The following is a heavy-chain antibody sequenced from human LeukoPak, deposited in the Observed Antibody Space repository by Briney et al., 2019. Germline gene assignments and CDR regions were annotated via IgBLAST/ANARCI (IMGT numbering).Heavy chain of an antibody. CDR1: GFTFSDYY. J-gene: IGHJ3*02. CDR3: ARVSPSSTSPIAFDI. Sequence: GGSLRLSCAASGFTFSDYYMSWIRQAPGKGLEWVSYISSSGSTIYYADSVKGRFTISRDNAKNSLYLRMNSLRAEDTAVYYCARVSPSSTSPIAFDIWGQGTMVTVSS. D-gene: IGHD2-2*01. CDR2: ISSSGSTI. V-gene: IGHV3-11*01.